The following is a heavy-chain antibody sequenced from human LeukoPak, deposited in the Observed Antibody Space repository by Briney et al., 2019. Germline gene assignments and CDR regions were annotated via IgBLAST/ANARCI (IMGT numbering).Heavy chain of an antibody. CDR2: IYYSGST. D-gene: IGHD4-17*01. CDR1: GGSISSSSYY. V-gene: IGHV4-39*07. J-gene: IGHJ4*02. Sequence: SETLSLTCTVSGGSISSSSYYWGWLRPPPGKGLEWIGSIYYSGSTYYNPSLKSRVTISVDTSKNQFSLKLSSVTAADTAVYYCARSSDYGVGYWGQGTLVTVSS. CDR3: ARSSDYGVGY.